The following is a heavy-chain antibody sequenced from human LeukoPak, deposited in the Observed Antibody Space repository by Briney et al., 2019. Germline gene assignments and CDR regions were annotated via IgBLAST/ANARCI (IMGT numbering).Heavy chain of an antibody. Sequence: GASVKVSCKASGYTFTGYFMNWVRQAPGQGPEWMGRINPKTGGTNNAQKFQGRVTMTRDTSITTGYMELSRLRSDDTAVYYCARVGDGLNDAFDMWGQGTLVTVFS. CDR2: INPKTGGT. CDR1: GYTFTGYF. D-gene: IGHD5-24*01. CDR3: ARVGDGLNDAFDM. J-gene: IGHJ3*02. V-gene: IGHV1-2*06.